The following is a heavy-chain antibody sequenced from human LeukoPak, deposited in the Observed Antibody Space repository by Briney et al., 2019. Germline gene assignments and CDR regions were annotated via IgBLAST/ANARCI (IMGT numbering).Heavy chain of an antibody. CDR3: ARALSDDFWSFYQDY. D-gene: IGHD3-3*01. CDR1: GYIFRIYG. V-gene: IGHV1-18*01. Sequence: ASVNVSCTASGYIFRIYGISWVRQAPGQGLEWMGWISAYNGKTNYAQKVQGRVTLTTDTSTSTAYMEMRGLVSDGTAVYYCARALSDDFWSFYQDYWGQGTLLIVSP. CDR2: ISAYNGKT. J-gene: IGHJ4*02.